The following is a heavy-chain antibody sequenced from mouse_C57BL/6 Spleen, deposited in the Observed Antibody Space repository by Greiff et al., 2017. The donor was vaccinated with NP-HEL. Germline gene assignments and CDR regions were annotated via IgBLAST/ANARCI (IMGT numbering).Heavy chain of an antibody. J-gene: IGHJ3*01. CDR3: ASQAYSTVVATPFAY. D-gene: IGHD1-1*01. Sequence: QVQLQQPGAELVKPGASVKMSCKASGYTFTSYWITWVKQRPGQGLEWIGDIYPGSGSTNYNEKFKSKATLTVDTSSSTAYMQLSSLTSEDSAVYYCASQAYSTVVATPFAYWGQGTLVTVSA. V-gene: IGHV1-55*01. CDR1: GYTFTSYW. CDR2: IYPGSGST.